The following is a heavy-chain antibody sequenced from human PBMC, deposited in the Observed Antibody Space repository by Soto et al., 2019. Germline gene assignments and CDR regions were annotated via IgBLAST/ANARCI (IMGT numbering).Heavy chain of an antibody. CDR2: IYYSGST. V-gene: IGHV4-31*03. Sequence: QVQLQESGPGLVKPSQTLSLTCTVSGGSISSGGYYWSWIRQHPGKGLEWIGYIYYSGSTYYNPSRKSRVTISVDTSKNQFSLKLSSVTAADTAVYYCARGLRITMVRGNWFDPWGQGTLVTVSS. CDR1: GGSISSGGYY. CDR3: ARGLRITMVRGNWFDP. D-gene: IGHD3-10*01. J-gene: IGHJ5*02.